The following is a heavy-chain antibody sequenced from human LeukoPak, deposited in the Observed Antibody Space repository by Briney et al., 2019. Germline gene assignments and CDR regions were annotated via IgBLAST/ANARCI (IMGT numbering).Heavy chain of an antibody. CDR3: AKDPIVFNSGDYYLGAFNI. V-gene: IGHV3-23*01. Sequence: GGSLRLSCEASGFTFNSCALSWVRRAPGKGLEWVSAISGGGGKTWYADSVKGRFTISRDNSKNTLYLQMNSLRAEDTALYYCAKDPIVFNSGDYYLGAFNIWGQGAMVTVSS. CDR1: GFTFNSCA. J-gene: IGHJ3*02. CDR2: ISGGGGKT. D-gene: IGHD2-21*02.